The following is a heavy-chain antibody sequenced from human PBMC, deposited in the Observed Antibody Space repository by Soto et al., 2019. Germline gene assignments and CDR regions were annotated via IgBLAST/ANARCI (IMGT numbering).Heavy chain of an antibody. CDR2: IYSAGSA. CDR3: TRVYSSSYHYFDY. Sequence: GGSLRLSCAASGFTVSSYHMSWVRQAPGKGLEWVSIIYSAGSADFADSVKGRFTISRDNSKNTLYLQMSSLRAEDTAVYYCTRVYSSSYHYFDYWGQGTLVTVSS. V-gene: IGHV3-66*01. CDR1: GFTVSSYH. J-gene: IGHJ4*02. D-gene: IGHD6-13*01.